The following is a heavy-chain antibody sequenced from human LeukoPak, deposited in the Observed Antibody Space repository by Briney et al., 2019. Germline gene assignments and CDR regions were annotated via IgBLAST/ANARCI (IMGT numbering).Heavy chain of an antibody. CDR3: ATHRGDIVGTFDH. CDR2: ISGSGAST. V-gene: IGHV3-23*01. CDR1: GLTFSDFA. D-gene: IGHD1-26*01. J-gene: IGHJ5*02. Sequence: GGSLRLSCVASGLTFSDFAMSWVRQAPGKRPEWVSGISGSGASTYYGGSVKGRFTISRDNSKKMLYLEMKTLRADDTAFYYCATHRGDIVGTFDHWGQGALVTVSS.